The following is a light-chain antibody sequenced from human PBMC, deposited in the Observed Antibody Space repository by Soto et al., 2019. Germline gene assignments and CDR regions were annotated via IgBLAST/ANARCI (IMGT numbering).Light chain of an antibody. CDR3: QQYGSSPRT. J-gene: IGKJ1*01. CDR1: QTLSRS. V-gene: IGKV3-20*01. CDR2: GAS. Sequence: EIVLTQSPATLSLSPGERATLSCRASQTLSRSLAWYQQKPGQAPRLLIYGASSRATGIPDRFSGSGSGTDFTLTISRLEPEDFAVYYCQQYGSSPRTFGQGTKVDIK.